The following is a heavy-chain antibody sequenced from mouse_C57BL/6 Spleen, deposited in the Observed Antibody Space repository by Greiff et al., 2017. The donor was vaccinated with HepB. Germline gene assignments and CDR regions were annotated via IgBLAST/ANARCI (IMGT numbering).Heavy chain of an antibody. V-gene: IGHV5-4*03. CDR3: ARGDSNYLFMDY. Sequence: EVKLVESGGGLVKPGGSLKLSCAASGFTFSSYAMSWVRQTPEKRLEWVATISDGGSYTYYPDNVKGRFTISRDNAKNNLYLQMSHLKSEDTAMYYCARGDSNYLFMDYWGQRTSVTVSS. D-gene: IGHD2-5*01. CDR2: ISDGGSYT. J-gene: IGHJ4*01. CDR1: GFTFSSYA.